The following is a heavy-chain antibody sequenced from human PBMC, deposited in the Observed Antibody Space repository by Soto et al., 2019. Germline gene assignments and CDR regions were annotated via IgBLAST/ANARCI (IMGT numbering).Heavy chain of an antibody. Sequence: QVQLVQSGAEVKKPGSSVKVSCKASGGTFSSYAISWVRQAPGQGLEWMGGIIPIFGTANYAQKFQGRVTITADESTSTAYMELSSLSYDDKAVYYCARSDDCSGGSWCSQPGYYYYYGMDVWGQGTTVTVSS. CDR1: GGTFSSYA. CDR3: ARSDDCSGGSWCSQPGYYYYYGMDV. D-gene: IGHD2-15*01. CDR2: IIPIFGTA. J-gene: IGHJ6*02. V-gene: IGHV1-69*12.